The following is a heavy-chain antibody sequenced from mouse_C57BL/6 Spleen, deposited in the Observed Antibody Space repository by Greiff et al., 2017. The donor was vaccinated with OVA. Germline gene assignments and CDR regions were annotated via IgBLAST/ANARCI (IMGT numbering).Heavy chain of an antibody. CDR1: GFTFSSYA. J-gene: IGHJ4*01. CDR3: TRDQSSYYAMDY. V-gene: IGHV5-9-1*02. D-gene: IGHD1-1*01. Sequence: EVMLVESGEGLVKPGGSLKLSCAASGFTFSSYAMSWVRQTPEKRLEWVAYISSGGDYIYYADTVKGRFTISRDNARNTLYLQMSSLKSEDTAMYYCTRDQSSYYAMDYWGQGTSVTVSS. CDR2: ISSGGDYI.